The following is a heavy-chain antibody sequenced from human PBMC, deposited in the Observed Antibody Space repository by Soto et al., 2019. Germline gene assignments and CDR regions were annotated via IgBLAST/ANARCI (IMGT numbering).Heavy chain of an antibody. Sequence: EVQLVESGGGLIQPGGSLRLSCAASGFTVSSNYMSWVRQAPGKGLEWVSVIYSGGSTYYADSVKGRFTISRDNSKNTLYLQMNSLRAEDTAVYYCVLAPGAADGLEGECYWGQGTLVTVSS. D-gene: IGHD6-13*01. CDR3: VLAPGAADGLEGECY. J-gene: IGHJ4*02. CDR1: GFTVSSNY. V-gene: IGHV3-53*01. CDR2: IYSGGST.